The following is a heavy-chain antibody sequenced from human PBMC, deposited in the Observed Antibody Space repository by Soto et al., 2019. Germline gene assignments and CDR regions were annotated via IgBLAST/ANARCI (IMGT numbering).Heavy chain of an antibody. CDR1: GFIFDTYA. Sequence: GGSLRLSCAASGFIFDTYAMSWVRQAPGKGLEWVSAISGSGGTTYYAASVKGRLTISRDNSKNTLYLQMNSLRAEDTAVYYCARDDLWSGYYGMDVWGQGTTVTVSS. CDR2: ISGSGGTT. D-gene: IGHD3-3*01. V-gene: IGHV3-23*01. J-gene: IGHJ6*02. CDR3: ARDDLWSGYYGMDV.